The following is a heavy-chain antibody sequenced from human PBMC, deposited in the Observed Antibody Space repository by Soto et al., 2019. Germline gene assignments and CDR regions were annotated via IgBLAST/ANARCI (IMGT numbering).Heavy chain of an antibody. D-gene: IGHD3-10*01. CDR3: ARRITMVRGPYYYYGMDV. CDR1: GFTFSSHG. J-gene: IGHJ6*02. CDR2: ISSNSSTK. V-gene: IGHV3-48*02. Sequence: PEVSLRRSCDASGFTFSSHGMTWVRQAPGKGLEWVAFISSNSSTKKYADSVKGRFTISRDNTKNSLYLQMSSLRDEDTAVYYCARRITMVRGPYYYYGMDVWGQGTTVTVSS.